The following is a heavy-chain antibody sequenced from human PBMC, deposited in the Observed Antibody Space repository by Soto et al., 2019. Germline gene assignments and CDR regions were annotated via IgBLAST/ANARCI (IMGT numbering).Heavy chain of an antibody. J-gene: IGHJ6*02. CDR3: ARWEVGGYLYSYYGMDV. Sequence: QVQLVQSGAEVKKPGSSVKVSCKASGGTFSSYAISWVRQAPGQGLEWMGGIIPIFGTANYAQKFQGRVTITADESTSTAYMELSSLRSEDTAVYYCARWEVGGYLYSYYGMDVWGQGTTVTVSS. D-gene: IGHD5-12*01. CDR1: GGTFSSYA. CDR2: IIPIFGTA. V-gene: IGHV1-69*01.